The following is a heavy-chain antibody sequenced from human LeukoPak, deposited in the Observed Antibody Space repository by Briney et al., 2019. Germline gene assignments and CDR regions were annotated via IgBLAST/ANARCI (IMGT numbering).Heavy chain of an antibody. CDR2: ITASGTAM. CDR1: GFTFSSYS. V-gene: IGHV3-48*02. CDR3: ARGYDSTGYSLDYYHGMDV. D-gene: IGHD3-22*01. J-gene: IGHJ6*02. Sequence: PGGSLRLSCAASGFTFSSYSMNWVRQAPGKGLEWVSHITASGTAMFYADSVKGRFTISRDNAKNSLYLQMNSLRDEDTAVYYCARGYDSTGYSLDYYHGMDVWGQGTTVTVSS.